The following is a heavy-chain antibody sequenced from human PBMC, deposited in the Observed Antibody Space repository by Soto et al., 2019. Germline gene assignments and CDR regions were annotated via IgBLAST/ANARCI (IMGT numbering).Heavy chain of an antibody. D-gene: IGHD3-3*01. Sequence: QVQLQESGPGLVKPSQTLSLTCTVSGGSISSGDYYWSWIRQHPGKRLEWIWYIYYSGSTYYHPSLKRRVTISVDTSTKQFSLKLSYVTAADTAVYYCARWWSGSRQGFDPWGQGTLVTVSS. CDR2: IYYSGST. CDR1: GGSISSGDYY. J-gene: IGHJ5*02. V-gene: IGHV4-31*03. CDR3: ARWWSGSRQGFDP.